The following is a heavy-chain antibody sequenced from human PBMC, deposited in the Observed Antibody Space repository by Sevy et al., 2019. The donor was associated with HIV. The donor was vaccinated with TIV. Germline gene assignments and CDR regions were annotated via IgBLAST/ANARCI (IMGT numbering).Heavy chain of an antibody. CDR1: GFAFHEYS. J-gene: IGHJ4*02. CDR3: AREGCSRPHDY. Sequence: GGSLRLSCAASGFAFHEYSMSWIRQAPGKGLEWVATLSFGCGKINYADSVNGRFTISRDNSKNSFYLQMDNLRVEDTALYYGAREGCSRPHDYWGQGTRVTVSS. D-gene: IGHD2-8*01. V-gene: IGHV3-23*01. CDR2: LSFGCGKI.